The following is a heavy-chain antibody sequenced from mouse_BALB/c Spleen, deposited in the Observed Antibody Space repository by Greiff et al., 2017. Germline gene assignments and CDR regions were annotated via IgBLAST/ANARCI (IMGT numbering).Heavy chain of an antibody. CDR3: ARDRGDYGYALFAY. Sequence: VMLVESGPGLVAPSQSLSITCTASGFSLTSYGVHWVRQPPGKGLEWLGVIWAGGSTNYNSALMSRLSISKDNSKSQVLLKMNSLQTDDTAMYYCARDRGDYGYALFAYWGQGTLVTVS. V-gene: IGHV2-9*02. J-gene: IGHJ3*01. CDR1: GFSLTSYG. D-gene: IGHD2-2*01. CDR2: IWAGGST.